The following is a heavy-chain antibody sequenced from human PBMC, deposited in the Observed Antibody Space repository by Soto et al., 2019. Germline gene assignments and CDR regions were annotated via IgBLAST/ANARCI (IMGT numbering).Heavy chain of an antibody. CDR1: GGSISSYY. Sequence: QVQLQESGPGLVKPSDTLSLTCTVSGGSISSYYWSWIRQPPGKGLEWIGYIYYSGSTNYNPSLKRRVTISVDTSKNQFSLNLSSVTAADTAVYYGASLPSIEGWGDAFDIWSQGTMVTVSS. J-gene: IGHJ3*02. D-gene: IGHD6-6*01. CDR3: ASLPSIEGWGDAFDI. CDR2: IYYSGST. V-gene: IGHV4-59*08.